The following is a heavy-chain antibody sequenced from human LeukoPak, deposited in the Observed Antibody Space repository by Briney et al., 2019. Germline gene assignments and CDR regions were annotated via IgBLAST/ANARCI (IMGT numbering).Heavy chain of an antibody. CDR2: ISYDGSNK. V-gene: IGHV3-30-3*01. Sequence: GGSLRLSCAASGFTFSSYAMHWVRQAPGKGLEWVAVISYDGSNKYYADSVKGRFTISRDNSKNTLYLQMNSLRAEDTAVYYCARDRGYCSSTSCRYAGHYYGMDVWGQGTTVTVSS. D-gene: IGHD2-2*03. CDR3: ARDRGYCSSTSCRYAGHYYGMDV. J-gene: IGHJ6*02. CDR1: GFTFSSYA.